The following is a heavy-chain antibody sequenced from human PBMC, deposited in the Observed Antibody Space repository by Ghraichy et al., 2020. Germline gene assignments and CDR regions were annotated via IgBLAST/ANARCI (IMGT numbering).Heavy chain of an antibody. CDR1: GGSISSGGYY. CDR3: ARGGPYDSSGYYGY. CDR2: IYYSGST. D-gene: IGHD3-22*01. J-gene: IGHJ4*02. Sequence: SETLSLTCTVSGGSISSGGYYWSWIRQHPGKGLEWIGYIYYSGSTYYNPSLKSRVTISVDTSKNQFSLKLSSVTAADTAVYYCARGGPYDSSGYYGYWGQGTLVTVSS. V-gene: IGHV4-31*03.